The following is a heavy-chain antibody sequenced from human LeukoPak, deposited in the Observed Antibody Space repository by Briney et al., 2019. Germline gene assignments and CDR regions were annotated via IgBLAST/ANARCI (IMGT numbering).Heavy chain of an antibody. D-gene: IGHD6-6*01. CDR1: GFTFDDYA. Sequence: GGSLRLSCAASGFTFDDYAMHWVRQAPGKGLEWVSGISWNSGSIGYADSVKGRFTISRDNAKNSLYLQMNSLRAEDTALYYCAKDIGFEYSSSSGAFDYWGQGTLVTVSS. V-gene: IGHV3-9*01. CDR2: ISWNSGSI. J-gene: IGHJ4*02. CDR3: AKDIGFEYSSSSGAFDY.